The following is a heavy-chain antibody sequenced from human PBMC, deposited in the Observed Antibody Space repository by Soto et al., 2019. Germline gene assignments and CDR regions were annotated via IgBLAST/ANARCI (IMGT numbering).Heavy chain of an antibody. J-gene: IGHJ6*02. D-gene: IGHD6-6*01. Sequence: SVKVSCKASGGTFSSYAISWVRQAPGQGLEWMGGIIPIFGTANYAQKFQGRVTITADESTSTAYMELSSLRSEDTAVYYCAVGEYSSPPGHYYYGMDVWGQGTTVTVSS. CDR3: AVGEYSSPPGHYYYGMDV. V-gene: IGHV1-69*13. CDR2: IIPIFGTA. CDR1: GGTFSSYA.